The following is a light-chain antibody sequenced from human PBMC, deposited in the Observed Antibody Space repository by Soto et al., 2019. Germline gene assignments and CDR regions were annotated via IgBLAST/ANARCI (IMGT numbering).Light chain of an antibody. Sequence: DIQMTQSPSSLSASTGDTVTITCRASQDIGSVLAWYQQKPGTAPKVLISGASNLHGGVPSRFSGSRSGPDFTLTISSLQPEDFATYYCQQSYSSPPTFGQGTKVDIK. J-gene: IGKJ1*01. V-gene: IGKV1-39*01. CDR2: GAS. CDR3: QQSYSSPPT. CDR1: QDIGSV.